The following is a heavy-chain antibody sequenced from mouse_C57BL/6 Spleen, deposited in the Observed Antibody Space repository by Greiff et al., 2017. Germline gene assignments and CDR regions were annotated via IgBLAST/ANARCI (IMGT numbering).Heavy chain of an antibody. CDR3: ARSAYYYGSSFEAWFAY. CDR1: GYTFTSYW. CDR2: IDPSDSFT. J-gene: IGHJ3*01. Sequence: QVQLQQFVAELVMSGASVTLSCKASGYTFTSYWMHWVKLRPGQGLWWIGEIDPSDSFTNDNQRFKVKSTMTVDKSASTAYMQFSSLTSEISAIYYCARSAYYYGSSFEAWFAYCSHGTLVIVCA. V-gene: IGHV1-69*01. D-gene: IGHD1-1*01.